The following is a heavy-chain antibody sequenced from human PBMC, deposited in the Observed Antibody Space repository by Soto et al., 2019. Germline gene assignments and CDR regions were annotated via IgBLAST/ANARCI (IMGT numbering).Heavy chain of an antibody. CDR1: GFTFSSFW. CDR3: TRHGSGDYFLFDP. D-gene: IGHD4-17*01. Sequence: EVQLVQSGGGLVQPGGSLRLSCAASGFTFSSFWMHWVRQAPGKGLEWVSRASPDGTSTSYAGSVKGRFTISRDNAKNTLFMQMNSLRAEDTAVYYCTRHGSGDYFLFDPWGQGTLVRVSS. J-gene: IGHJ5*02. V-gene: IGHV3-74*01. CDR2: ASPDGTST.